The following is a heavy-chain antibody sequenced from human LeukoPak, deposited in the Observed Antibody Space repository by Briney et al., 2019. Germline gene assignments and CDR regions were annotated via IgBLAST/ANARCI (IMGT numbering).Heavy chain of an antibody. CDR2: IKEDGSER. CDR3: ARDGSYDDAFDI. D-gene: IGHD1-26*01. CDR1: GFNLGRYW. J-gene: IGHJ3*02. Sequence: GSLRLSCAVSGFNLGRYWIGWVRQAPGKGLEWVAHIKEDGSERYYADSVKGRFTISRDNAKNSLYLQMNSLRAEDTAVYYCARDGSYDDAFDIWGQGTMVTVSS. V-gene: IGHV3-7*01.